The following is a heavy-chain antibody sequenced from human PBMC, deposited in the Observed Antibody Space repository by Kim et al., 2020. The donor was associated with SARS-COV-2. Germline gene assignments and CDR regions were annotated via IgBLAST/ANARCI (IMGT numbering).Heavy chain of an antibody. CDR3: AKDRRQSTYYPDYFAS. D-gene: IGHD3-22*01. V-gene: IGHV3-23*01. J-gene: IGHJ4*02. CDR2: ISASGGST. Sequence: GGSLRLSCAASGFTISTYAMTWVRQAPGKGLEWVSGISASGGSTFYRDSVQGRFTISRDSSKNTLFLQLSSLRAEDTAVYYCAKDRRQSTYYPDYFASWGQGTLVTVSS. CDR1: GFTISTYA.